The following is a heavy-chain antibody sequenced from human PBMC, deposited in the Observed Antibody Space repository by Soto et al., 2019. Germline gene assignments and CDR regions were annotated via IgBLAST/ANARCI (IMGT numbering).Heavy chain of an antibody. J-gene: IGHJ4*02. V-gene: IGHV4-59*01. CDR3: ARSLYCTNGVCYTGPTY. Sequence: SETLSLTCTFSCGSISSYYWSWIRQPPGKGLEWIGYIYYSGSTNYNPSLKSRVTISVDTSKNQFSLKLSSVTAADTAVYYCARSLYCTNGVCYTGPTYWGQGTLVTVSS. CDR2: IYYSGST. CDR1: CGSISSYY. D-gene: IGHD2-8*01.